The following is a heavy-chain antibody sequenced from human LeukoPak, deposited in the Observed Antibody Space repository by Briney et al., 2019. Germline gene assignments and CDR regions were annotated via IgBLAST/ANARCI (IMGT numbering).Heavy chain of an antibody. D-gene: IGHD3-9*01. V-gene: IGHV4-34*01. CDR3: ARGYILTGYYNY. J-gene: IGHJ4*02. Sequence: SETPSLTCAVYGGSFSGYYWSWIRQPPGKGLEWIGEINHSGSTNYNPSLKSRVTISVDTSKNQFSLKLSSVTAADTAVYYCARGYILTGYYNYWGQGTLVTVSS. CDR2: INHSGST. CDR1: GGSFSGYY.